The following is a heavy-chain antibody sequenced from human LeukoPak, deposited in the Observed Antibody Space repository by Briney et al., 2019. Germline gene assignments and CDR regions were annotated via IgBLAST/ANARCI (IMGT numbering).Heavy chain of an antibody. J-gene: IGHJ6*02. D-gene: IGHD3-22*01. Sequence: GGSLRLSCAASGFTFSNAWMNWVRQAPGKGLEWVGRIKSKTDGGTTDYAAPVKGRLTISRDDSKNTLYLQMNSLKTEDTAVYYCTTDSDYYDSSGYYYPVWGQGTTVTVSS. V-gene: IGHV3-15*07. CDR1: GFTFSNAW. CDR3: TTDSDYYDSSGYYYPV. CDR2: IKSKTDGGTT.